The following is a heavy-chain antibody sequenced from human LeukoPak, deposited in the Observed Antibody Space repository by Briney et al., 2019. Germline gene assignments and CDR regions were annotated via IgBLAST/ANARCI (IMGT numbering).Heavy chain of an antibody. V-gene: IGHV4-38-2*01. CDR2: IYHSGST. Sequence: PSETLSLTCAVSGYSISSGYYWGWIRQPPGKGLEWIGSIYHSGSTYYNPYLKSRVTISVDTSKNQFSLKLSSVTAADTAVYYCARRSITIFGVVIKSLGTIDYWGQGTLVTVSS. CDR3: ARRSITIFGVVIKSLGTIDY. CDR1: GYSISSGYY. J-gene: IGHJ4*02. D-gene: IGHD3-3*01.